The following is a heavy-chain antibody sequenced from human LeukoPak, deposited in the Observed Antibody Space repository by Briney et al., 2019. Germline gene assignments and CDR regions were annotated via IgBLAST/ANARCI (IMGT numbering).Heavy chain of an antibody. J-gene: IGHJ4*02. CDR2: ISYDGSNK. V-gene: IGHV3-30*03. D-gene: IGHD3-3*01. CDR3: VEWLSVRGYSPVDY. Sequence: PGGSLRLSCTATRFTFSDYAMNWVRQAPGKGLEWVAFISYDGSNKYYVDSVKGRFTISRDNSKNRLYLQMNSLRAEDTAVYYCVEWLSVRGYSPVDYWVQGTLVTVSS. CDR1: RFTFSDYA.